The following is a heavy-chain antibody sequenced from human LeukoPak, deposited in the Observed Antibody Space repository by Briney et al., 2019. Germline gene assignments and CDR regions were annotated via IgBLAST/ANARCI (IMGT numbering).Heavy chain of an antibody. CDR2: ISGSGTVT. CDR3: AKTSVGEGRIIGSGYFDN. J-gene: IGHJ4*02. V-gene: IGHV3-23*01. D-gene: IGHD2-15*01. Sequence: GGSLSLSCAASGFTFSNHAMNWVRQAPGKGLEWVSIISGSGTVTYYADSVKGRSTISRDNSRNTLYLQMNSLRAEDTALYYCAKTSVGEGRIIGSGYFDNWGQGTLVTVSS. CDR1: GFTFSNHA.